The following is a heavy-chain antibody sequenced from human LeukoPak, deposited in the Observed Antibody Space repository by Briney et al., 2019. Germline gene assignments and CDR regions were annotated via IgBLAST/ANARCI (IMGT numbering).Heavy chain of an antibody. CDR2: INPNSGGR. Sequence: ASVKVSCKASGYTFIDYYMHWVRQAPGQGLEWLGCINPNSGGRNYAQKFQGRVTMTRDTSISTAYMELSRLRSDDTAVYYCARGQGHDYGDFWGQGTLVTVSS. V-gene: IGHV1-2*02. CDR3: ARGQGHDYGDF. CDR1: GYTFIDYY. J-gene: IGHJ4*02.